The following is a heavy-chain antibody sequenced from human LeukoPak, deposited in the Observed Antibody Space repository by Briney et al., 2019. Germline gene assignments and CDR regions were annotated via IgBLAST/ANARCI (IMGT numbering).Heavy chain of an antibody. CDR3: ARGGQWFDY. Sequence: PGGSLRLSCAASGFVFSSYGMHWVRQAPGKGLEWVALIWYDGSNKYYADSVKGRFTISRDNSNNTLYLQMNSLRAEDTAVYYCARGGQWFDYWGQGTLVTVSS. CDR1: GFVFSSYG. V-gene: IGHV3-33*01. J-gene: IGHJ4*02. CDR2: IWYDGSNK. D-gene: IGHD6-19*01.